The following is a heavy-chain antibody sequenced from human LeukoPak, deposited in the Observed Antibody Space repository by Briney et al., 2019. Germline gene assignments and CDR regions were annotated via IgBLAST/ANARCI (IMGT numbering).Heavy chain of an antibody. Sequence: GGSLRLSCAASGFTFSSYGMHWVRQAPGKGLEWVSAISGSGGSTYYADSVKGRFTISRDDSKNTLYLQMNSLRAEDTAVYYCSVTTLNYYYYGMDVWGQGTTVTVSS. CDR1: GFTFSSYG. J-gene: IGHJ6*02. D-gene: IGHD4-17*01. CDR2: ISGSGGST. V-gene: IGHV3-23*01. CDR3: SVTTLNYYYYGMDV.